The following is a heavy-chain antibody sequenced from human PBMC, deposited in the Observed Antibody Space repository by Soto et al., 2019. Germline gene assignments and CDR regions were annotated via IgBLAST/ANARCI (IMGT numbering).Heavy chain of an antibody. CDR3: ERIAYYYDSSGPFHRYFDH. D-gene: IGHD3-22*01. J-gene: IGHJ4*02. CDR2: IYSSGST. CDR1: GGSINTYY. Sequence: SETLSLTCTVSGGSINTYYWSWIRQSAGKALEWIGRIYSSGSTNYDPSLKSRVTMSVDTSKNHFFLKLSSVTAADTAVYYCERIAYYYDSSGPFHRYFDHWGRGTLVTVSS. V-gene: IGHV4-4*07.